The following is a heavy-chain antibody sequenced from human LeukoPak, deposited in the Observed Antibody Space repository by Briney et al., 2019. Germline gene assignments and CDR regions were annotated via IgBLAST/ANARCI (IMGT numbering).Heavy chain of an antibody. D-gene: IGHD5-24*01. Sequence: ASVKVSCKASGYTFTGYYMHWVRQAPGQGLEWMGWISAYNGNTNYAQKFQGRVTITADESTSTAYMELSSLRSEDTAVYYCARGSRWLQLEESRFDYWGQGTLVTVSS. CDR2: ISAYNGNT. CDR3: ARGSRWLQLEESRFDY. J-gene: IGHJ4*02. CDR1: GYTFTGYY. V-gene: IGHV1-18*04.